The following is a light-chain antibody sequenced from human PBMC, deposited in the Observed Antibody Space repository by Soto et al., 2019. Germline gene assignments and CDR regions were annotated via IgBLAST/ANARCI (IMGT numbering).Light chain of an antibody. J-gene: IGLJ3*02. CDR1: RSNVGRNS. V-gene: IGLV1-44*01. Sequence: QSVVTQPPSASQTPGQRVTISCSGSRSNVGRNSVSWYQHVPGTAPKLLIYSHDHRPSGVADRFSGSKSGTSASLAISGLQSEDEADYYCAAWDDILNGWVFGGGTKLTVL. CDR3: AAWDDILNGWV. CDR2: SHD.